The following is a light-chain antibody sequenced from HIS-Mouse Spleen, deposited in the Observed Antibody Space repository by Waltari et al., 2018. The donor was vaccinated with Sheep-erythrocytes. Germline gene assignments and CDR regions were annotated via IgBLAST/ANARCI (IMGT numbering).Light chain of an antibody. CDR3: SSYAGSNNWV. V-gene: IGLV2-14*01. Sequence: QSALTQPASVSGSPGQSITISCTGTSSDVGGYNYVSWYQQHPGKAPNYMSYEVSNRPPGVSNRFSGSKSGNTASLTVSGLQAEDEADYYCSSYAGSNNWVFGGGTKLTVL. CDR1: SSDVGGYNY. CDR2: EVS. J-gene: IGLJ3*02.